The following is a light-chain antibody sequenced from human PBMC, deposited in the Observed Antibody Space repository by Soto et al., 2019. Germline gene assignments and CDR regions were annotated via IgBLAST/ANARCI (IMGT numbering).Light chain of an antibody. CDR3: QQRTT. V-gene: IGKV3D-11*02. J-gene: IGKJ5*01. CDR2: DAS. Sequence: EIVLTQSPATLSLSPGDRATLSCRASKSVSSYLAWYQQKPGQAPRLLIYDASNRATGIPARFSGSGPGTDFTLTISSLEPEDFAVYYCQQRTTFGQGTRLEIK. CDR1: KSVSSY.